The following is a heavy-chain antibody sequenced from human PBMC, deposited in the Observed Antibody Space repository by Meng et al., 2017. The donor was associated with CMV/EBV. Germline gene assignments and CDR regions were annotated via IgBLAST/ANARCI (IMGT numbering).Heavy chain of an antibody. CDR1: GFTFSSYE. V-gene: IGHV3-48*03. CDR3: ARERSGSSRDRGAFDI. J-gene: IGHJ3*02. D-gene: IGHD1-26*01. Sequence: GESLKISCAASGFTFSSYEMNWVRQAPGKGLEWVSYISSSGSTIYYADSVKGRFSISRDNAKNSLYLQMNSLRAEDTAVYYCARERSGSSRDRGAFDIWGQGTMVTVS. CDR2: ISSSGSTI.